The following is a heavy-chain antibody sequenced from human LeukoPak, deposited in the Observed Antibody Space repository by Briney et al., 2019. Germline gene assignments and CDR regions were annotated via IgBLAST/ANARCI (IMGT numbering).Heavy chain of an antibody. J-gene: IGHJ5*02. V-gene: IGHV4-34*01. D-gene: IGHD6-13*01. CDR2: INHSGST. Sequence: PSETLSLTYAAYCRPFRGYYWSWIRQPPGKGLEWLGEINHSGSTNYNPSLKNRVTISVDTSKNQVSLKLSSVTAADTAVYYCARRSSSWYGGWFDPWGQGTLVTVSS. CDR3: ARRSSSWYGGWFDP. CDR1: CRPFRGYY.